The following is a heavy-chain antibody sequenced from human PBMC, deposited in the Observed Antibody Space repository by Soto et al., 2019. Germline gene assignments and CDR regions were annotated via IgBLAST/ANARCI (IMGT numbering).Heavy chain of an antibody. CDR1: GFTFSTYA. D-gene: IGHD3-10*01. J-gene: IGHJ4*02. Sequence: GGSLRLSCAASGFTFSTYAMSWVRQAPGKGLEWVSTISDSGGSTYYADSVKGRFTISRDNSKNTLYLLMNSLSAEDTALYYCAKVHGSGTYYNFPDYWGQGTLVTVSS. CDR2: ISDSGGST. CDR3: AKVHGSGTYYNFPDY. V-gene: IGHV3-23*01.